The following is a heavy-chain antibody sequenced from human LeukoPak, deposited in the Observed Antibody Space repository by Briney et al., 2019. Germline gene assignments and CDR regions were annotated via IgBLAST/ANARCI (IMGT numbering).Heavy chain of an antibody. CDR1: GGTFSSYA. CDR3: ARDNRFGEGWFDP. V-gene: IGHV1-69*15. Sequence: SVKVSCKASGGTFSSYAISWVRQAPGQGLEWMGRIIPIFGTADYAQKFQGRVTITADESTSTAYMELSSLRSEDTAVYYCARDNRFGEGWFDPWGQGTLVTVSS. CDR2: IIPIFGTA. D-gene: IGHD3-10*01. J-gene: IGHJ5*02.